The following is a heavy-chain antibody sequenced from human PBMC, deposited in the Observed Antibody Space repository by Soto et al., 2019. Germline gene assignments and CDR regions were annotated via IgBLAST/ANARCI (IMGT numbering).Heavy chain of an antibody. V-gene: IGHV5-51*01. J-gene: IGHJ3*02. CDR1: GDSFASYW. CDR3: ARLDSSGYYQSVAFDI. CDR2: IYPGGSDT. D-gene: IGHD3-22*01. Sequence: GEPMKLSGNGAGDSFASYWIGWVRQMRGKGLEWMGIIYPGGSDTRYSPSFQGQVTISADKSISTAYLQWSSLKASDTAMYYCARLDSSGYYQSVAFDIWGQGTMVTVSS.